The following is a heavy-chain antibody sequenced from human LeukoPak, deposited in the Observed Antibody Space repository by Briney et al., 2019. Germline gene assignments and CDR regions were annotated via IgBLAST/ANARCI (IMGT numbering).Heavy chain of an antibody. J-gene: IGHJ4*02. D-gene: IGHD3-22*01. CDR2: MNPNSGNT. CDR3: ARVTYYYDSSGYYYSHDFDY. CDR1: GYTFTSYD. V-gene: IGHV1-8*01. Sequence: GASVKVSCKASGYTFTSYDINWVRQATGQGLEWMGWMNPNSGNTGYAQKFQGRVTMTRNTSISTAYMELSSLRSEDTAVYYCARVTYYYDSSGYYYSHDFDYWGQGTLVTVSS.